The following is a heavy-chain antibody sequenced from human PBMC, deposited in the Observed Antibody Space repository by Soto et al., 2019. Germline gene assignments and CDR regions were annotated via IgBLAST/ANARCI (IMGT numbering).Heavy chain of an antibody. CDR1: GGSISSSSYY. V-gene: IGHV4-39*01. J-gene: IGHJ3*02. CDR2: IYYSGST. CDR3: ARRGLFRVNAFDI. D-gene: IGHD3-22*01. Sequence: QLQLQESGPGLVKPSETLSLTCTVSGGSISSSSYYWGWIRQPPGKGLEWIGSIYYSGSTYYNPSLKSRVTISVDTSKNQFSLKLSSVTAADKAVYYCARRGLFRVNAFDIWGQGTMVTVSS.